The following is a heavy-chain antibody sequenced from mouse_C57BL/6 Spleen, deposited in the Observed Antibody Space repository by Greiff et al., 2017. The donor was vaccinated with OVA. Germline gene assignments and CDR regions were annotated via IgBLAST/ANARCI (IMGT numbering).Heavy chain of an antibody. J-gene: IGHJ2*01. V-gene: IGHV1-39*01. CDR1: GYSFTDYN. CDR2: INPNYGTT. Sequence: EVKLLESGPELVKPGASVKISCKASGYSFTDYNMNWVKQSNGKSLEWIGVINPNYGTTSYNQKFKGKATLTVDQSSSTAYMQLNSLTSEDSAVYYCAREVTGSYYFDYWGQGTTLTVSS. CDR3: AREVTGSYYFDY. D-gene: IGHD2-1*01.